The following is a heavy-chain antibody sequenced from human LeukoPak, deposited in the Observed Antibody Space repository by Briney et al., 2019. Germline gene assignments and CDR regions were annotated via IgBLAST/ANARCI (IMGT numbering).Heavy chain of an antibody. D-gene: IGHD2-21*02. CDR1: GFTFSNYG. CDR3: AKSRRGWQKVTHFFDY. V-gene: IGHV3-30*18. Sequence: QAGGSLRLSCAASGFTFSNYGIYWVRQAPGKGLEWVAGISDDGSNKYYADSVKGRFTIARDNTKNTLYLQMNSLRAEDTAVYYCAKSRRGWQKVTHFFDYWGQGTLVSVSS. CDR2: ISDDGSNK. J-gene: IGHJ4*02.